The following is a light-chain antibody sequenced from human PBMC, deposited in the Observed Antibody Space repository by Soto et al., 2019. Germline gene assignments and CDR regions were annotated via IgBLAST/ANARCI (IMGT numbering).Light chain of an antibody. CDR1: QSISNH. J-gene: IGKJ1*01. CDR3: QQYDGYSTWT. CDR2: DAS. V-gene: IGKV1-5*01. Sequence: DIQMTQSPSSLSASVEDRVIITCRVSQSISNHLNWYQKKPGKAPKVLIWDASTLQRGVPSRFSGSGSGTEFTLTISSLQPEDFATYYCQQYDGYSTWTFGQGTKVDI.